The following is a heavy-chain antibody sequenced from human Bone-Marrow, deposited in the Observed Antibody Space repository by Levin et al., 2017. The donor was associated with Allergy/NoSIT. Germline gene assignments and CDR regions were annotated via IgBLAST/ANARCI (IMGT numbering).Heavy chain of an antibody. D-gene: IGHD3-10*01. V-gene: IGHV3-33*01. CDR1: GFTFSSYG. Sequence: GESLKISCAASGFTFSSYGMHWVRQAPGKGLEWVAVIWYDGSNKYYADSVKGRFTISRDNSKNTLYLQMNSLRAEDTAVYYCARGLSYYYGSFFSYGSGSPSDAFDIWGQGTMVTVSS. CDR3: ARGLSYYYGSFFSYGSGSPSDAFDI. J-gene: IGHJ3*02. CDR2: IWYDGSNK.